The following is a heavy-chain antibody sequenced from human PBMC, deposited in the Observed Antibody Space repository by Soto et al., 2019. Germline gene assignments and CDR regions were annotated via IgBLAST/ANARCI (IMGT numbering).Heavy chain of an antibody. D-gene: IGHD3-3*01. Sequence: SETLSLTCPVSGGSISSYYWSWIRQPPGKGLEWIGYIYYSGSTNYNPSLKSRVTISVDTSKNQFSLKLSSVTAADTAVYYCARTYYDFWSGYYYYYYYIDVWGKGTTVTVSS. CDR3: ARTYYDFWSGYYYYYYYIDV. J-gene: IGHJ6*03. CDR1: GGSISSYY. V-gene: IGHV4-59*01. CDR2: IYYSGST.